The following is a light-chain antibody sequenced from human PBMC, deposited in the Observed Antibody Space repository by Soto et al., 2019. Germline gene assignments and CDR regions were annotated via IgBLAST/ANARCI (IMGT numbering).Light chain of an antibody. J-gene: IGKJ1*01. CDR1: QSVSSN. Sequence: IVMTQSPAPQPVSPCETATLSSRASQSVSSNLAWYQQKPGQAPRLLIYGASTRATGIPARFSGSGSGTEFTLTISSLQSEDFAVYYCQQYNNWRSTFGQGTKVDIK. V-gene: IGKV3-15*01. CDR2: GAS. CDR3: QQYNNWRST.